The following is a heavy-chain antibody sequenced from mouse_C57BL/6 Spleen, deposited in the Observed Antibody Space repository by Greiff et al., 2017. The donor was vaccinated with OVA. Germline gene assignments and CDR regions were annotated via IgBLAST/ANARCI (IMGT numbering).Heavy chain of an antibody. CDR1: GYTFTSYW. CDR2: IHPTSGST. J-gene: IGHJ3*01. CDR3: ARERGCWFAY. V-gene: IGHV1-64*01. Sequence: QVHVKQPGAELVKPGASVKLSCKASGYTFTSYWMPWVKQRPGQGLEWIGMIHPTSGSTNYNEKFKCKATVTVDKSSSKAYMQLSSLTSEDSAVYYCARERGCWFAYWGQGTLVTVSA.